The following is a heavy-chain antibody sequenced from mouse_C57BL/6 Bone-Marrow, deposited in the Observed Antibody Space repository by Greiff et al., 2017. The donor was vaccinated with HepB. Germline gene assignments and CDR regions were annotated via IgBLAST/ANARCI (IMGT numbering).Heavy chain of an antibody. J-gene: IGHJ1*03. V-gene: IGHV14-4*01. CDR2: IDPENGDT. Sequence: VQLKQSGAELVRPGASVKLSCTASGFNIKDDYMHWVKQRPEQGLEWIGWIDPENGDTEYASKFQGKATITADTSSNTAYRQLSSLTSEDTAVYYCTTGAFYYYGSSYDWYFDVWGTGTTVTVSS. CDR1: GFNIKDDY. CDR3: TTGAFYYYGSSYDWYFDV. D-gene: IGHD1-1*01.